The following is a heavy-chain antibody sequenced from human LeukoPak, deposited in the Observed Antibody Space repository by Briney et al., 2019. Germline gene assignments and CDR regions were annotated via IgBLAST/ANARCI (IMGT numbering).Heavy chain of an antibody. CDR1: AGSISSYY. D-gene: IGHD2-15*01. CDR2: IYSSGST. CDR3: AGGNRGYYFFDY. J-gene: IGHJ4*02. Sequence: SETLSLTCTVSAGSISSYYWSWIRQPPGKGLEWIGYIYSSGSTNYNPSLKSRVTISVDTSKNQFSLQLTSVTPEDTAVYYCAGGNRGYYFFDYWGQGTLVTVSS. V-gene: IGHV4-59*12.